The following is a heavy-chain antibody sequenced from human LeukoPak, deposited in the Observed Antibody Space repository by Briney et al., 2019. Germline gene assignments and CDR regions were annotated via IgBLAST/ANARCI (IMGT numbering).Heavy chain of an antibody. J-gene: IGHJ4*02. CDR1: GFTFNTYG. Sequence: GGSLRPSCAASGFTFNTYGMHWVRQAPGKGLEWVAYIVYDGTRKYYADSVRGRFTLSRDNAENTLYLQMNNLRAEDTAVYYAMTMVQGVSCPGHWGQGRLGTVSS. CDR3: MTMVQGVSCPGH. D-gene: IGHD3-10*01. V-gene: IGHV3-30*02. CDR2: IVYDGTRK.